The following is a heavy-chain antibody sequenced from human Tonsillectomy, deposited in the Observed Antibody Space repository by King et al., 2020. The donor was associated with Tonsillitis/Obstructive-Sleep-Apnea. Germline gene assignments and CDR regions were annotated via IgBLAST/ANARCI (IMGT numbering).Heavy chain of an antibody. CDR3: AREITTDAFDI. D-gene: IGHD3-3*01. J-gene: IGHJ3*02. CDR1: GGSFSGSY. CDR2: IDHSGST. Sequence: VQLQQWGAGLLKPSETLSLTCAVYGGSFSGSYWSWIRQPPGKGLEWIGEIDHSGSTNYNSSLKSRVTISSDTSKTPFSLKLSFVTAADTAVYYCAREITTDAFDIWGQGTMVTVSS. V-gene: IGHV4-34*01.